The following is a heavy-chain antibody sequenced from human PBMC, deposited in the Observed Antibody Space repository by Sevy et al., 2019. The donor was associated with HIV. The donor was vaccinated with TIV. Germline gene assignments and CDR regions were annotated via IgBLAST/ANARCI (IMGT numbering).Heavy chain of an antibody. CDR1: GLSLTRAW. CDR2: IKSKTDGKRT. J-gene: IGHJ6*02. Sequence: GGSLRLSCAASGLSLTRAWMSWVRQAPGKGLEWVGRIKSKTDGKRTDYPAPVRGRFTISRDDSNNTLYLQMNSLETEDTAVYYCTTTLSTAHYMVVWGQGTTVTVSS. V-gene: IGHV3-15*01. CDR3: TTTLSTAHYMVV. D-gene: IGHD2-2*01.